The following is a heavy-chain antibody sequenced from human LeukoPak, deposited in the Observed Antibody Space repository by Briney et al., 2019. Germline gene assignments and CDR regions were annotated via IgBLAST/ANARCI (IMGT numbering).Heavy chain of an antibody. J-gene: IGHJ6*03. D-gene: IGHD3-10*01. V-gene: IGHV3-48*01. CDR2: ISSSSSTI. CDR3: AKDTNIRYNSGRGVYYNYYMDV. CDR1: GFTFSSYS. Sequence: GGSLRLSCAASGFTFSSYSMNWVRQAPGKGLEWASYISSSSSTIYYADSVKGRFTVSRDNAKNSLYLQMNSLRAEDTAIYYCAKDTNIRYNSGRGVYYNYYMDVWGKGTTVTISS.